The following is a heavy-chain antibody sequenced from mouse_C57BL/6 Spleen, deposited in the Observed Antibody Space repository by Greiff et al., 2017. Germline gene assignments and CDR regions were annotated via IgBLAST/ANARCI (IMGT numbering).Heavy chain of an antibody. J-gene: IGHJ1*03. D-gene: IGHD2-5*01. Sequence: EVQLQQSVAELVRPGASVKLSCTASGFNIKDDYMHWVKQRPEQGLEWIGWIDPENGDTEYASKFQGKATITADTSSNTAYLQLSSLTSEDTAVYYCTTTIVTTEWYFDVWGTGTTVTVSS. CDR2: IDPENGDT. CDR3: TTTIVTTEWYFDV. V-gene: IGHV14-4*01. CDR1: GFNIKDDY.